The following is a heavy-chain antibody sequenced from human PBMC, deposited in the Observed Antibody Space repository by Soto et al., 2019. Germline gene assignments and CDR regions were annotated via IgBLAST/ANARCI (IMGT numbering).Heavy chain of an antibody. CDR3: ARSSFSSMGNPYYFDS. Sequence: ASVKVSCKASGGTFSSYAISWVRQAPGQGLEWMGGIIPIFGTANYAQKFQGRVTITADKSTSTAYMELSSLRSEDTAVYYCARSSFSSMGNPYYFDSWGQGTLVTVSS. D-gene: IGHD6-6*01. CDR2: IIPIFGTA. J-gene: IGHJ4*02. V-gene: IGHV1-69*06. CDR1: GGTFSSYA.